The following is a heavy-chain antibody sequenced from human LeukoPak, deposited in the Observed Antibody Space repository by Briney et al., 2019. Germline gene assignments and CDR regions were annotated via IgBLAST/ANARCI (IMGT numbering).Heavy chain of an antibody. D-gene: IGHD3-10*01. CDR2: ISSSGSTI. V-gene: IGHV3-11*01. CDR3: ARDPNYFGSGTCFSN. J-gene: IGHJ4*02. CDR1: GFTFSDYY. Sequence: PGGSLRLSCAASGFTFSDYYMSWIRQAPGRGLEWVSYISSSGSTIYYADSVKGRFTISRDNAKNSLYLQMNSLRAEDTAVYYCARDPNYFGSGTCFSNWGQGTLVTVSS.